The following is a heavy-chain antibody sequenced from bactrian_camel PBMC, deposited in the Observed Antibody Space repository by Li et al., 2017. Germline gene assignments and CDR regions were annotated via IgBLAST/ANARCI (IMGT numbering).Heavy chain of an antibody. V-gene: IGHV3S1*01. CDR2: IWSGGGRL. CDR3: TKRSVSCSGGNGGYCTIPRDLTATAL. Sequence: HVQLVESGGGSVQAGGSLRLSCAASGHTYNVNCMGWLRQAPGKEREGVAGIWSGGGRLYYHDSVKGRFTISRDNANNTVYLQLNSLKTEDTAMYYCTKRSVSCSGGNGGYCTIPRDLTATALGGQGTQVTVS. D-gene: IGHD2*01. CDR1: GHTYNVNC. J-gene: IGHJ4*01.